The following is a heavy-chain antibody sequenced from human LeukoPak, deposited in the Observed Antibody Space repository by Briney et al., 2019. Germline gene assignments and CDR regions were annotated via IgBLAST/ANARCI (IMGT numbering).Heavy chain of an antibody. Sequence: PGGSLRLSCAASGFTFSDYSMNWVRQAPGKGLEWVANIKQDGSEKYYVDSVKGRFTISRDNAKNSLYLQMNSLRAEDTAVYYCARKGLPDHWGQGTMVTVSS. J-gene: IGHJ4*02. CDR2: IKQDGSEK. V-gene: IGHV3-7*01. CDR1: GFTFSDYS. D-gene: IGHD2-21*02. CDR3: ARKGLPDH.